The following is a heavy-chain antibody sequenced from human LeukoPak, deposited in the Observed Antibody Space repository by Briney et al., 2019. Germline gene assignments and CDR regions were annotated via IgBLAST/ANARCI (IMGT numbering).Heavy chain of an antibody. CDR1: GGSIGGHTFY. J-gene: IGHJ3*02. CDR3: ARLTALAGHRGAFDI. V-gene: IGHV4-39*01. D-gene: IGHD6-19*01. CDR2: IYYNGIT. Sequence: SDTLSLTCNVSGGSIGGHTFYWDWIRQPPGKGLEWIATIYYNGITFYNPSLKSRVAISIDMSKSQFFLHLTSVSAADMAVYYCARLTALAGHRGAFDIWGPGTLVTVSS.